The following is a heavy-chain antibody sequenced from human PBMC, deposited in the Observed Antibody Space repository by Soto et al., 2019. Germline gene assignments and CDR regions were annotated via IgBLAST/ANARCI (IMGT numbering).Heavy chain of an antibody. CDR2: ISYDGSNK. CDR3: ARDYYDSSGYYYVLDY. V-gene: IGHV3-30-3*01. CDR1: GFTFSSYA. D-gene: IGHD3-22*01. J-gene: IGHJ4*02. Sequence: GGSLRLSCAASGFTFSSYAMHWVRQAPGKGLEWVAVISYDGSNKYYADSVKGRFTISRDNSKNTLYLQMNSLRAEDTAVYYCARDYYDSSGYYYVLDYWGQGTLVTVSS.